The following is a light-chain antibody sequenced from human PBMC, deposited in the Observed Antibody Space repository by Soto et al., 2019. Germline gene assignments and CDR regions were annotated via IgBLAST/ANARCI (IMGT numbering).Light chain of an antibody. Sequence: EIVLTQSPVTLSLSPGERSTLACRASQSVDRYVAWYQQKVGQAPRLLIYDAYTRATGVGARFAGSGSATDFSLTITSLEPEDFAVYYCQQRGKWPSTFGPGTKVDIK. CDR1: QSVDRY. CDR2: DAY. CDR3: QQRGKWPST. V-gene: IGKV3-11*01. J-gene: IGKJ2*02.